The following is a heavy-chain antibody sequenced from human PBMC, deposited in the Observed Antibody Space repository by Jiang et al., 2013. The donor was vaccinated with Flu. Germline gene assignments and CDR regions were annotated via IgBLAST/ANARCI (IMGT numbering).Heavy chain of an antibody. J-gene: IGHJ5*02. V-gene: IGHV4-59*01. CDR2: IYYSGNT. D-gene: IGHD5-12*01. Sequence: GPGLVKPSETLSLTCTVSGDSISTYYWSWVRQPPGKGLEWIGYIYYSGNTNYNPSLKSRITISVDTSKNQFSLKLSSVTAADTAVYYCARGQSGYDFNWFDPWGQGNPGHRLL. CDR3: ARGQSGYDFNWFDP. CDR1: GDSISTYY.